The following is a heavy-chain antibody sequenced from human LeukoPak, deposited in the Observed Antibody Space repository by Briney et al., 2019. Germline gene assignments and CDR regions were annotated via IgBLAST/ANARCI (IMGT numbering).Heavy chain of an antibody. V-gene: IGHV4-61*01. CDR1: GGSVSSGSYY. J-gene: IGHJ4*02. D-gene: IGHD4-17*01. CDR2: IYYSGST. CDR3: ARTGATVTMEFDY. Sequence: SETLSLTCTVSGGSVSSGSYYWGWIRQPPGKGLEWIGYIYYSGSTNYNPSLKSRVTISVDTSKNQFSLKLSSVTAADTAVYYCARTGATVTMEFDYWGQGTLVTVSS.